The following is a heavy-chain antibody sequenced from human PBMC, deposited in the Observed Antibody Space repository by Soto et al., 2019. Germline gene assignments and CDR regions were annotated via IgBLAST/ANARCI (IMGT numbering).Heavy chain of an antibody. CDR2: IYYSGST. V-gene: IGHV4-61*01. CDR1: GGSVSSGSYY. Sequence: QVQLQESGPGLVKPSETLSLTCTVSGGSVSSGSYYWSWIRQPPGKGLEWIGYIYYSGSTNYNPSLKSRVTISVDTSKNQFSLKLSSVTAADTAVYYCAREPTMTTVTTGGFDYWGQGTLVTVSS. CDR3: AREPTMTTVTTGGFDY. D-gene: IGHD4-4*01. J-gene: IGHJ4*02.